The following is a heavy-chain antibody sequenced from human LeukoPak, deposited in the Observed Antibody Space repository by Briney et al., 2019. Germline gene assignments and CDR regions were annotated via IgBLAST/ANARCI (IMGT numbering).Heavy chain of an antibody. CDR1: GFTVSSKY. CDR2: IYSGGST. J-gene: IGHJ4*02. Sequence: GGSLRLSCAAPGFTVSSKYMSWVRQAPGKGLEWVSVIYSGGSTNYADSVKGRFTISRDNSKNTLNLQMNSLRAEDTAVYYCAWSSIAVAALLDYWGQGTLVTVSS. V-gene: IGHV3-66*01. CDR3: AWSSIAVAALLDY. D-gene: IGHD6-19*01.